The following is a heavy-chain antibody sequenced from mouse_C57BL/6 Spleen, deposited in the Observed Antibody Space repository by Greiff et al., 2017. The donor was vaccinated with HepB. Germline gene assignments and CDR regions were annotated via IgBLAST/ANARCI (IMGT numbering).Heavy chain of an antibody. D-gene: IGHD2-1*01. CDR3: ARLTYGNYDAMDY. CDR2: IYPGDGDT. J-gene: IGHJ4*01. CDR1: GYAFSSSW. V-gene: IGHV1-82*01. Sequence: VQLQQSGPELVKPGASVKISCKASGYAFSSSWMNWVKQRPGKGLEWIGRIYPGDGDTNYNGKFKGKATLTADKSSSTAYMQLSSLTSEDSAVYFCARLTYGNYDAMDYWGQGTSVTVSS.